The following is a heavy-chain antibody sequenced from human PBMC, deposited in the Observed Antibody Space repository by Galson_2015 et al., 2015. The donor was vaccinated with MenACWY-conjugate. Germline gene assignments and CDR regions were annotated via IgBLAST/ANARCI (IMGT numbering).Heavy chain of an antibody. J-gene: IGHJ3*02. CDR1: GFTLTSYS. Sequence: SLRLSCAASGFTLTSYSMNWVRQAPGKGLEWVSSISRSSSYIYYADSVKGRFTISRDNAKNSLYLQMNSLRAEDTAVYYCARAPYYYDSIAAFDIWGQGTMVTVFS. D-gene: IGHD3-22*01. CDR2: ISRSSSYI. V-gene: IGHV3-21*01. CDR3: ARAPYYYDSIAAFDI.